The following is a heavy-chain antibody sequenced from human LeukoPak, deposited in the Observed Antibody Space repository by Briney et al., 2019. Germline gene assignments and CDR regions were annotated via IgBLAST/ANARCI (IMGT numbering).Heavy chain of an antibody. V-gene: IGHV4-39*07. D-gene: IGHD4-11*01. CDR1: GGSISSSSYY. Sequence: SETLSLTCTVSGGSISSSSYYWGWIRQPPGKGLEWIGSIYYSGSTNYNPSLKSRVTISVDTSKNQFSLKLSSVTAADTAVYYCARGHYSNDGHYYYYYYMDVWGKGTTVTVSS. J-gene: IGHJ6*03. CDR3: ARGHYSNDGHYYYYYYMDV. CDR2: IYYSGST.